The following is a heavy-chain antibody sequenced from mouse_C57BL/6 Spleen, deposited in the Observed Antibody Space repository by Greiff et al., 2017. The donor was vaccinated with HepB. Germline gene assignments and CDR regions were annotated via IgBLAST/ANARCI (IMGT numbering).Heavy chain of an antibody. D-gene: IGHD2-4*01. V-gene: IGHV1-19*01. Sequence: EVQLQQSGPVLVKPGASVKMSCKASGYTFTAYYMNWVKQSHGKSLEWIGVINPYNGGTSYTQKFKGKATLTVDKSSSTAYLELNSLTSEDSAVNYCARNGRLEGYAMDYWGQGASVSVSS. CDR1: GYTFTAYY. J-gene: IGHJ4*01. CDR2: INPYNGGT. CDR3: ARNGRLEGYAMDY.